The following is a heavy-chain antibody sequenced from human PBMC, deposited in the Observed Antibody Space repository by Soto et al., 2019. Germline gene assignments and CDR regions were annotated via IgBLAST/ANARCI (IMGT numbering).Heavy chain of an antibody. Sequence: QVQLQESGPGLVKPSETLSLACTVSGGSISIYYWSWIRQPPGKGLEWIGNIYNSGSTNYNPSLKSRVTRSLATSKNQFSLKLSSVTAADTAVYYCARHRGAVAGSPFDYWGRGTLVTVSS. CDR3: ARHRGAVAGSPFDY. V-gene: IGHV4-59*01. CDR1: GGSISIYY. J-gene: IGHJ4*02. CDR2: IYNSGST. D-gene: IGHD6-19*01.